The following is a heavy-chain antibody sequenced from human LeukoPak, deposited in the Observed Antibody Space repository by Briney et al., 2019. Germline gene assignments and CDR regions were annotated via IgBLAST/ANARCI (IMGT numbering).Heavy chain of an antibody. CDR3: ASTRYDILTNYYYYGMDV. J-gene: IGHJ6*02. D-gene: IGHD3-9*01. CDR1: GYTLTGYY. Sequence: GASVKVSCKASGYTLTGYYMHWVRQAPGQGLEWMGRINPNSGGTNYAQKFQGRVTMTRDTSISTAYMELSRLRSDDTAVYYCASTRYDILTNYYYYGMDVWGQGTTVTVSS. V-gene: IGHV1-2*06. CDR2: INPNSGGT.